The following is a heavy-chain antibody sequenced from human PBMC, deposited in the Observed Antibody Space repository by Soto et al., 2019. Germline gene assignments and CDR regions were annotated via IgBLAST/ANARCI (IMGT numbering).Heavy chain of an antibody. Sequence: QVQLVQSGAEVKEPGSSVKVSCKVSGGTFSSQTINWVRQVPGQGLEWMGSVIPIIGEGKYAQSFLGRVTITADRSRSTAYMELGGVRSEDTAVYYWARPAVNDLDADSSAFDIWGQGTMVTVSS. CDR2: VIPIIGEG. D-gene: IGHD1-1*01. CDR1: GGTFSSQT. CDR3: ARPAVNDLDADSSAFDI. V-gene: IGHV1-69*02. J-gene: IGHJ3*02.